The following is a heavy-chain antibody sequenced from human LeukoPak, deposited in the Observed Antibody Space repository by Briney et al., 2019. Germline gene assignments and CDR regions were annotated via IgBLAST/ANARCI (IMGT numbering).Heavy chain of an antibody. J-gene: IGHJ4*02. D-gene: IGHD6-13*01. Sequence: ASAKVSCKASGGTFSSYAISWVRQAPGQGLEWVGEIILIFGTANYAQTYQGRVTITADESTSTAYIELSSPRSEDTAVYYCARGYSSSWYPFDYWGQGTLVTVSS. CDR2: IILIFGTA. CDR1: GGTFSSYA. V-gene: IGHV1-69*13. CDR3: ARGYSSSWYPFDY.